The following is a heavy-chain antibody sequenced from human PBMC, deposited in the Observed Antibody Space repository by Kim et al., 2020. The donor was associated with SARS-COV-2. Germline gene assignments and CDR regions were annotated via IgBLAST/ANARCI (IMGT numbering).Heavy chain of an antibody. V-gene: IGHV4-39*01. CDR1: GGSISTYY. CDR3: ARLNVGSLFDP. Sequence: SETLSLTCTVSGGSISTYYWGWIRQPPGKGLEYIGCIYHDGSNYYNPSLKSRVTIYMDTSKNQFSLKLSSVTAADTAVYYCARLNVGSLFDPWGQGTLVTVSS. J-gene: IGHJ5*02. D-gene: IGHD6-13*01. CDR2: IYHDGSN.